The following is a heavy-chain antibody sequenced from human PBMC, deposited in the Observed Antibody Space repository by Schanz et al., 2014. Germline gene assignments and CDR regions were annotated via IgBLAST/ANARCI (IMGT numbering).Heavy chain of an antibody. CDR2: IKSKTDGGTR. D-gene: IGHD3-10*01. Sequence: EVQLLESGGGLVQPGGSLRLSCAASGFTFSSYAMSWVRQAPGKGLEWVARIKSKTDGGTRDYAAPVKGRFTISTDDSKNTVYLQMNSLQTEDTAVYYCAADLWFGAVWGVWWGQGTLXTVSS. CDR1: GFTFSSYA. J-gene: IGHJ4*02. V-gene: IGHV3-15*01. CDR3: AADLWFGAVWGVW.